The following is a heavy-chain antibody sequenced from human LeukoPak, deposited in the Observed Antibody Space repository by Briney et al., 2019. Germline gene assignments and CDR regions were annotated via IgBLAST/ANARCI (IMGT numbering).Heavy chain of an antibody. J-gene: IGHJ4*02. CDR2: IHTSGST. V-gene: IGHV4-4*07. D-gene: IGHD3-10*01. Sequence: SETLSLTCTVSGGSISSYYWNWIRQPAGKGLEWIGRIHTSGSTNYNPSLKSRVTMSVDTSRNQFSLKLSSVTAADTAVYYCARSELLWFGGVNSGFDYWGQGTLVTVSS. CDR3: ARSELLWFGGVNSGFDY. CDR1: GGSISSYY.